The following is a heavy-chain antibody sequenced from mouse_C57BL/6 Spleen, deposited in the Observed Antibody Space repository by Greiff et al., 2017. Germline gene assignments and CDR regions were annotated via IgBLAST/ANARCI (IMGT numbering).Heavy chain of an antibody. J-gene: IGHJ4*01. CDR3: AKLGRGYAMDY. D-gene: IGHD4-1*01. CDR2: ISSGSSTI. V-gene: IGHV5-17*01. Sequence: EVQVVESGGGLVKPGGSLKLSCAASGFTFSDYGMHWVRQAPEKGLEWVAYISSGSSTIYYADTVKGRFTISRDNAKNTLFLQMTSLRSEDTAMYYCAKLGRGYAMDYWGQGTSVTVSS. CDR1: GFTFSDYG.